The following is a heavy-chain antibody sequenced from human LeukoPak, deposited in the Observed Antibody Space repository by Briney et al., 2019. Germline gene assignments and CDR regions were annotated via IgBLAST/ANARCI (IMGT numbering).Heavy chain of an antibody. Sequence: GGPLRLSCAASGFTFSSYWMSWVRQAPGKGLEWVANIKQDGSEKYYVDSVKGRFTISRDNAKNSLYLQMNSLRAEDTAVYYCARLYSSSWLSVSYLDYWGQGTLVTVSS. J-gene: IGHJ4*02. CDR3: ARLYSSSWLSVSYLDY. CDR1: GFTFSSYW. CDR2: IKQDGSEK. V-gene: IGHV3-7*01. D-gene: IGHD6-13*01.